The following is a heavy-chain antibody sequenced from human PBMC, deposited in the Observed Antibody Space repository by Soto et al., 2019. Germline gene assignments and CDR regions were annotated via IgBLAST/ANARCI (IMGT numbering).Heavy chain of an antibody. V-gene: IGHV4-39*01. D-gene: IGHD4-17*01. CDR1: GGSISSSSYY. CDR2: IYYSGST. J-gene: IGHJ6*03. Sequence: QLQLQESGPGLVKPSETLSLTCTVSGGSISSSSYYWGWIRQPPGKGLEWIGSIYYSGSTYYNPCLRRRVTISVDPSENQFALKLSSVTAADTAVYYCANQPDCGDYSYYFQYMDVWGKGTTVTVSS. CDR3: ANQPDCGDYSYYFQYMDV.